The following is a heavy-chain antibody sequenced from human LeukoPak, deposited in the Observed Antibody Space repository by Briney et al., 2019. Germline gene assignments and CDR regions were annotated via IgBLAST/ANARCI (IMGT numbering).Heavy chain of an antibody. CDR3: ARDRAYSSSRYYFDY. D-gene: IGHD6-13*01. CDR2: ISSSSSYI. CDR1: GFTFSSYS. V-gene: IGHV3-21*01. Sequence: GGSPRLSCAASGFTFSSYSMNWVRQAPGKGLEWVSSISSSSSYIYYADSVKGRFTISRDNAKNSLYLQMNSLRAEDTAVYYCARDRAYSSSRYYFDYWGQGTLVTVSS. J-gene: IGHJ4*02.